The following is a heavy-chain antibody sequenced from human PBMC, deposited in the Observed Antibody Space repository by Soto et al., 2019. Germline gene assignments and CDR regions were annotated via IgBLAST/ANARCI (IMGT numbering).Heavy chain of an antibody. J-gene: IGHJ6*02. Sequence: PSETLSLTCTVSGGSISSGSFYWTSIRRHPGKGLELIGYIYSSGDTYCNPSLRSRVIISLDTSKNQFSLRLNSVTAADTAVYYCAREWSGGRRDGNPDKYYGMDVWGQGTKVTVSS. V-gene: IGHV4-31*03. D-gene: IGHD2-15*01. CDR1: GGSISSGSFY. CDR2: IYSSGDT. CDR3: AREWSGGRRDGNPDKYYGMDV.